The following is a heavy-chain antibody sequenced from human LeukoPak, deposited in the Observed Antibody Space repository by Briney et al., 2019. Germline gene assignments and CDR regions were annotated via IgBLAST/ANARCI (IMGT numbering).Heavy chain of an antibody. CDR3: ARESSGTYFLDYFDY. Sequence: GSSVKVSCNASGGTFSSYAISWVRQAPGQGLEWMGGIIPIFGTANYAQKFQGRVKITADESTSTAYMELSSLRSEDTAVYYCARESSGTYFLDYFDYWGQGTLVTVSS. CDR2: IIPIFGTA. D-gene: IGHD1-26*01. V-gene: IGHV1-69*01. CDR1: GGTFSSYA. J-gene: IGHJ4*02.